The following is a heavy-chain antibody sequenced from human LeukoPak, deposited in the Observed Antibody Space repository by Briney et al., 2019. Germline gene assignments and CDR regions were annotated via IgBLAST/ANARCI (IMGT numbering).Heavy chain of an antibody. J-gene: IGHJ6*03. V-gene: IGHV1-2*02. CDR3: ARLVGGNYYYYYYMDV. D-gene: IGHD2-15*01. Sequence: ASVKVSCKASGYTFTGYYMHWVRQAPGQGLEWMGWINPNSGGTNYAQKFQGRVTMTRDTSISTAYMELSRLRSDDTAVYYCARLVGGNYYYYYYMDVWGKGTTVTVSS. CDR2: INPNSGGT. CDR1: GYTFTGYY.